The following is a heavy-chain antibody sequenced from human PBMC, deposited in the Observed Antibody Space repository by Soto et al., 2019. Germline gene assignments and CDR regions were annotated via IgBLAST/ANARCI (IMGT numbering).Heavy chain of an antibody. Sequence: GGSLRLSCAASGFTFSDYYMSWIRQAPGKGLEWVSYISSSGSTIYYADSVKGRFTISRDNAKNPLYLQMNSLRAEDTAVYYCASPRDNPDDYGDYGAFDIWGQGTMVTVSS. CDR1: GFTFSDYY. CDR3: ASPRDNPDDYGDYGAFDI. CDR2: ISSSGSTI. V-gene: IGHV3-11*01. D-gene: IGHD4-17*01. J-gene: IGHJ3*02.